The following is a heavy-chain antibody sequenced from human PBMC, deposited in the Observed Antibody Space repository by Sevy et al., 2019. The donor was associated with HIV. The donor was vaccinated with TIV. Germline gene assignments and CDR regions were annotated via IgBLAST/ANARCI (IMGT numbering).Heavy chain of an antibody. CDR3: TKTVTTSWAFDY. Sequence: GGSLRLSCTASGFTFSDAWMSWVRQAPGKGLEWVGRFEPKTDGETTDYAAPVKGRFTISRDVSKTTLYLQMNSLKTEDTAVYFCTKTVTTSWAFDYWGQGTLVTVSS. J-gene: IGHJ4*02. V-gene: IGHV3-15*04. CDR2: FEPKTDGETT. D-gene: IGHD4-17*01. CDR1: GFTFSDAW.